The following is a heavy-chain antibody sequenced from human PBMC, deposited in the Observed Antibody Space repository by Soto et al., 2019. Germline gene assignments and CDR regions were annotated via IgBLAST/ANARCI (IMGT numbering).Heavy chain of an antibody. J-gene: IGHJ4*02. V-gene: IGHV3-66*01. D-gene: IGHD3-16*02. CDR1: GFTVSSSY. CDR3: ARVLLWGTYPDYFDY. Sequence: PGGSLRLSCAASGFTVSSSYMSWVRQAPGKGLEWVSIIYSGGSTYYADSVKGRFTISRDTYKNTLYLQMNRLRDDDTAVYYCARVLLWGTYPDYFDYWGQGTLVTVSS. CDR2: IYSGGST.